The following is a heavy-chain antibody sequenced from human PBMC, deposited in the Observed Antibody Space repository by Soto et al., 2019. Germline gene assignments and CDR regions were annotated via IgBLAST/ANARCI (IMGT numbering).Heavy chain of an antibody. CDR1: GYTFTSYY. Sequence: ASVKVSCKASGYTFTSYYMHWVRQAPGQGLEWMGIINPSGGSTSYAQKFQGRVTMTRDTSTSTVYMELSSLRSEDTAVYYCAKAPGLPYCGGDCYLSWFDPWGQGTLVSVSS. V-gene: IGHV1-46*01. CDR2: INPSGGST. D-gene: IGHD2-21*02. CDR3: AKAPGLPYCGGDCYLSWFDP. J-gene: IGHJ5*02.